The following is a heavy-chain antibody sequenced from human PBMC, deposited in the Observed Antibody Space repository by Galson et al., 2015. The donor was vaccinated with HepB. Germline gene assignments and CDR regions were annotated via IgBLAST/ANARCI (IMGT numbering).Heavy chain of an antibody. D-gene: IGHD3-10*01. V-gene: IGHV3-7*01. CDR3: ARDTTMVRGVINYYYYYCGMDV. CDR1: GFTFSSYW. J-gene: IGHJ6*02. CDR2: IKQDGSEK. Sequence: SLRLSCAASGFTFSSYWMSWVRQAPGKGLEWVANIKQDGSEKYYVDSVKGRFTISRDNAKNSLYLQMNSLRAEDTAVYYCARDTTMVRGVINYYYYYCGMDVWGQGTTVTVSS.